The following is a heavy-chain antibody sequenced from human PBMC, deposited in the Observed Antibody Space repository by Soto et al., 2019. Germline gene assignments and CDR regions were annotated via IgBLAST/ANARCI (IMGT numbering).Heavy chain of an antibody. CDR1: GGTFSSYA. J-gene: IGHJ4*02. V-gene: IGHV1-69*13. Sequence: ASVKVSCKASGGTFSSYAISWVRQAPGQGLEWMGGIIPIFGTANYAQKFQGRVTITADESTSTAYMELSSLRSEDTAVYYCASGRAAAILYYFDYWGQGTLVTVSS. CDR3: ASGRAAAILYYFDY. CDR2: IIPIFGTA. D-gene: IGHD2-2*02.